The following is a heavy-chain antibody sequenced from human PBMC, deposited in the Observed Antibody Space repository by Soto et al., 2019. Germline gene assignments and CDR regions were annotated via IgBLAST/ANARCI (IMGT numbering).Heavy chain of an antibody. V-gene: IGHV3-74*01. CDR2: INGDGSTT. Sequence: EVQLVESGGDLVQPGGSLRLSCAASGLTFSSHWMHWVRQAPGKGLVWVSHINGDGSTTRYAESVKGRFHISRDNAKNTLYLQMNSLRAEDTAVYYCAIYSGVWGQGTTVTVSS. J-gene: IGHJ6*02. CDR1: GLTFSSHW. D-gene: IGHD2-15*01. CDR3: AIYSGV.